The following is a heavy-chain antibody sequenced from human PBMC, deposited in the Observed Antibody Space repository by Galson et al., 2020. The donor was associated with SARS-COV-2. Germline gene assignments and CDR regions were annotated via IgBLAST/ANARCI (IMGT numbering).Heavy chain of an antibody. J-gene: IGHJ3*02. CDR2: FDPEDGET. Sequence: GESLKISCKVSGYTLTELSMHWVRQAPGKGREWMGCFDPEDGETIYAQKFQGRVTMTEDTSTDTAYMELSSLRSEDTAVYYCATDTSFGIVYGGAFDIWGQGTMVTVSS. D-gene: IGHD2-15*01. V-gene: IGHV1-24*01. CDR1: GYTLTELS. CDR3: ATDTSFGIVYGGAFDI.